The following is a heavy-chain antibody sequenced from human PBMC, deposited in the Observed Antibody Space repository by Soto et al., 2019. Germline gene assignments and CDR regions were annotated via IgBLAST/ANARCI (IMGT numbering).Heavy chain of an antibody. CDR1: GGSISNDDYS. CDR2: MYFSGT. Sequence: KPSETLSLTCTVSGGSISNDDYSWGWIRQSPGKGLEWIGYMYFSGTTYNPSLKSRISMSKDTSKNQLTLKLSSVTAADTAVYYCGRVGIAAGGRHYYAVDVWGQGTTVTVSS. J-gene: IGHJ6*02. D-gene: IGHD6-13*01. V-gene: IGHV4-30-4*01. CDR3: GRVGIAAGGRHYYAVDV.